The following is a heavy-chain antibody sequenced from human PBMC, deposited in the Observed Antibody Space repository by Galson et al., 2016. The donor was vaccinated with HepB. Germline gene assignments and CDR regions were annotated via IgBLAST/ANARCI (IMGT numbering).Heavy chain of an antibody. CDR1: GFSFSNYA. CDR3: AREMHVAAAAAFDF. Sequence: SLRLSCAASGFSFSNYAMHWVRQAPGKGLEWVALIWHDGSNKYYANSVKGRFTISRDNPKNMLYLQMNSLKVEDTAVYYCAREMHVAAAAAFDFWGRGTLVTVSS. CDR2: IWHDGSNK. V-gene: IGHV3-33*08. D-gene: IGHD6-13*01. J-gene: IGHJ4*02.